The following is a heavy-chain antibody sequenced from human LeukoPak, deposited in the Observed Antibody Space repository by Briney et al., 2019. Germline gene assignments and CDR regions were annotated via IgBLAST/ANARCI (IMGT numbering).Heavy chain of an antibody. CDR2: ISYDGSNK. J-gene: IGHJ6*02. CDR3: AKAGGQGGDCSSTSCSPYYYYGMDV. Sequence: GGSLRLSCAASGFTFSSYGMHWVRQAPGKGLEWVAVISYDGSNKYYADSVKGRFTISRDNSKNTLHLQMNSLRAEDTAVYYCAKAGGQGGDCSSTSCSPYYYYGMDVWGQGTTVTVSS. CDR1: GFTFSSYG. V-gene: IGHV3-30*18. D-gene: IGHD2-2*01.